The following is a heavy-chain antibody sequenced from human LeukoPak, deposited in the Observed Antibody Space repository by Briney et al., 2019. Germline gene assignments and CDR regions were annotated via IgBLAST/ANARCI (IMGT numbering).Heavy chain of an antibody. CDR3: ARSLGEYYFDY. Sequence: SVKVSCKASGGTFSSYAISWVRQAPGQGLEWMGRIIPILGIANYAQKFQGRVTITADKSTSTAYMELSSLRSEDTAAYYCARSLGEYYFDYWGQGTLVTVSS. J-gene: IGHJ4*02. CDR2: IIPILGIA. CDR1: GGTFSSYA. V-gene: IGHV1-69*04.